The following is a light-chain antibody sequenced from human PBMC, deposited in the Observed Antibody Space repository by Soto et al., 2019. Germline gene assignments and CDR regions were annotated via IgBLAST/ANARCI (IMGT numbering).Light chain of an antibody. Sequence: QSVLTQPPSASGSPGQSVNVSCCGTSSDVGGYNFVSWYQQHPGKAPKLMIYEVSERPSGVPDRFSGSKSGNTASLTVSGLQADDEADYYCSSYAGSNNYVFGTGTKLTVL. CDR2: EVS. J-gene: IGLJ1*01. V-gene: IGLV2-8*01. CDR3: SSYAGSNNYV. CDR1: SSDVGGYNF.